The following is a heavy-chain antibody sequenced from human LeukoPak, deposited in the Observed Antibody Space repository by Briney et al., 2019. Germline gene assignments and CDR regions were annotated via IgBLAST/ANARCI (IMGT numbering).Heavy chain of an antibody. CDR1: GDSITYFY. CDR2: VSSSGST. D-gene: IGHD1-1*01. CDR3: ASYNPYY. Sequence: PSETLSLTCSVSGDSITYFYWSWIRQAAGKGLEWIGRVSSSGSTDYNASLKSRVTMSVDTSKNQLSLKMISVTAADTAVYYCASYNPYYWGQGTLVTVSS. V-gene: IGHV4-4*07. J-gene: IGHJ4*02.